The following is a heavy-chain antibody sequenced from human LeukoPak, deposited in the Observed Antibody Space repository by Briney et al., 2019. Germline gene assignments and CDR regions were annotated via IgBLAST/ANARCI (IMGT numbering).Heavy chain of an antibody. CDR3: ARGTGDSYGYGQ. CDR1: GFTFSSYS. Sequence: GGSLRLSCAASGFTFSSYSMNWVRQAPGKGLEWVASISSSSSYIYYADSVKGRFTISRDNAKNSLYLQMTSLRAEDTAVYYCARGTGDSYGYGQWGQGTLVTVSS. J-gene: IGHJ4*02. CDR2: ISSSSSYI. D-gene: IGHD5-18*01. V-gene: IGHV3-21*01.